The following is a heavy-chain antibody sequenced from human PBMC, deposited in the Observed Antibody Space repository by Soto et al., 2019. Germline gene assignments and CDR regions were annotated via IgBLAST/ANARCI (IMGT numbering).Heavy chain of an antibody. D-gene: IGHD3-9*01. CDR1: GFTFSSYG. V-gene: IGHV3-33*01. J-gene: IGHJ4*02. CDR3: AREGFYDILTGFDY. Sequence: GGSLRLSCAASGFTFSSYGMHWVRQAPGKGLEWVAVIWYDGSNKYYADSVKGRFTISRDNSKNTLYLQMNSLRAEDTAVYYCAREGFYDILTGFDYWGQGTLVTVSS. CDR2: IWYDGSNK.